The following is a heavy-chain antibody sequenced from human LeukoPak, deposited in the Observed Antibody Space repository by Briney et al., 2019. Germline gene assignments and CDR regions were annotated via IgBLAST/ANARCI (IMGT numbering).Heavy chain of an antibody. CDR3: ARAEAAWPIDY. Sequence: SETLSLTCTVSGGSISGFYWSWIRQPPGKGLEWIGHIYYSGSTSYNPSIKSRVTISVDTSKNQFSLKLSSVTAADAAVYYCARAEAAWPIDYWGQGTLVTVSS. CDR2: IYYSGST. J-gene: IGHJ4*02. D-gene: IGHD6-13*01. V-gene: IGHV4-59*12. CDR1: GGSISGFY.